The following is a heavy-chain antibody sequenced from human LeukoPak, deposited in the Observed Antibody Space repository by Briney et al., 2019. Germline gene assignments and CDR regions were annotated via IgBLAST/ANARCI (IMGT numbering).Heavy chain of an antibody. V-gene: IGHV5-51*01. D-gene: IGHD6-19*01. Sequence: GESLKISCKGSGYSFTSYWIGWVRPLPGKGLEWMGIIYPGDSDTRYSPSFQGQVTISADKSISTAYLQWSSLKASDTAMYYCARVYSSGWYGMDVWGQGTTVTVSS. J-gene: IGHJ6*02. CDR3: ARVYSSGWYGMDV. CDR2: IYPGDSDT. CDR1: GYSFTSYW.